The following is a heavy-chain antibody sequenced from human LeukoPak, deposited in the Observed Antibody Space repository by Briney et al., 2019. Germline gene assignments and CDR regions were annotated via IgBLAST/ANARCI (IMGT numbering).Heavy chain of an antibody. CDR3: AREPLLDY. Sequence: SQTLSLTCIVSGDSISSGGYYWSWIRQHPGKGLEWIGNIYYRGNTYYNPSLKSRVSISVDTSKNQFSLKLSSVTAADTAVYYCAREPLLDYWGQGTLVTVSS. CDR1: GDSISSGGYY. V-gene: IGHV4-31*03. J-gene: IGHJ4*02. CDR2: IYYRGNT.